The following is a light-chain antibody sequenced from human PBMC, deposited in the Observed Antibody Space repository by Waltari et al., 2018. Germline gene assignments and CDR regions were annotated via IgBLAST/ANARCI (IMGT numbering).Light chain of an antibody. CDR1: QSISGH. Sequence: DIQMTQSPSSLSASVGDRVTITCRASQSISGHVNWYQQKPGKAPKLLIHAAYTLQSGVPPRFSGSGSGKDFTLTISSMKPEDFSTYYCQQSSSAPRTFGQGTKLDIK. CDR2: AAY. V-gene: IGKV1-39*01. J-gene: IGKJ2*01. CDR3: QQSSSAPRT.